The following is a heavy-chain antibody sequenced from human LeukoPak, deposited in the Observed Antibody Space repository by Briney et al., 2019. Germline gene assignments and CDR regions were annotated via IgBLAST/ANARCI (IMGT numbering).Heavy chain of an antibody. CDR2: IYYSGST. CDR3: AREISSGWFHYFDY. CDR1: GGSVSSGSYY. V-gene: IGHV4-61*01. J-gene: IGHJ4*02. D-gene: IGHD6-19*01. Sequence: NPSETLSLTCTVSGGSVSSGSYYWSWIRQPPGKGLEWIGYIYYSGSTNYNPSLKSRVTISVDTSKNQFSLKLSSVTAADTAVYYCAREISSGWFHYFDYWGQGTLVTVSS.